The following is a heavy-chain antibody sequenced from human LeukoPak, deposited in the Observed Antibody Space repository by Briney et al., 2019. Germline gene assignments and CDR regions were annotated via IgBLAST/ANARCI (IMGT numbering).Heavy chain of an antibody. J-gene: IGHJ4*02. D-gene: IGHD5-12*01. Sequence: SETLSLTCTVSGGSISSYYWSWIRRPPGPGLEWIGYIYYSGSTNYNPSLKSRLNISVDTSKNQFSLNLSSVTAADTAVYYCARGGAIAATIYSYWGQGTLVTVSS. V-gene: IGHV4-59*01. CDR2: IYYSGST. CDR3: ARGGAIAATIYSY. CDR1: GGSISSYY.